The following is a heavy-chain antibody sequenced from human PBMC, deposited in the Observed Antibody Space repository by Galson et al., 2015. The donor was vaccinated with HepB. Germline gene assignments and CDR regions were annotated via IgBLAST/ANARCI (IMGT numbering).Heavy chain of an antibody. D-gene: IGHD2-21*02. CDR1: GYTFTGYY. CDR2: INPNSGGT. J-gene: IGHJ6*02. CDR3: ARDGIGGDDYYYGMDV. V-gene: IGHV1-2*02. Sequence: SVKVSCKASGYTFTGYYMHWVRQAPGQGLEWMGWINPNSGGTNYAQKFQGRVTMTRDTSIRTAYMELSRLRSDDPAVYYCARDGIGGDDYYYGMDVWGQGTTVTVSS.